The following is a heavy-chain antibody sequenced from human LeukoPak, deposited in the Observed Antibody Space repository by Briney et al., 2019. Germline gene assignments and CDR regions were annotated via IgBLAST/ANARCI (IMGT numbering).Heavy chain of an antibody. CDR2: IKQDGSEE. Sequence: GGSLRLSCAASGFTFSHYWMAWVRQAPGKGLEWVANIKQDGSEEYYVDSVKGRFTISRDNAKNSLYLQMNSLRAEDTAVYYCARDQPDYFDYWGQGTLVTVSS. J-gene: IGHJ4*02. V-gene: IGHV3-7*01. CDR1: GFTFSHYW. CDR3: ARDQPDYFDY.